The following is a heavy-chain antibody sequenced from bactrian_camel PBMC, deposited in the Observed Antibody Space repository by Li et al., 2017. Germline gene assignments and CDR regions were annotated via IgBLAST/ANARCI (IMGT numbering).Heavy chain of an antibody. CDR3: AQSMSWVLGADFEY. J-gene: IGHJ6*01. CDR2: INSGSGPA. CDR1: GFTFSTYA. Sequence: VQLVESGGALVQPGGSLRLSCAASGFTFSTYAMNWVRQAPGKGFGWVSSINSGSGPAYYAESVKGRFTISRDNAKNTLYLQLDSLKNEDTAMYYCAQSMSWVLGADFEYWGQGTQVTVS. D-gene: IGHD5*01. V-gene: IGHV3S40*01.